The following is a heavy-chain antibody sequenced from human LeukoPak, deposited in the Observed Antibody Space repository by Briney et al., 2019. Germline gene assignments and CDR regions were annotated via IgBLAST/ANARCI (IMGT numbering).Heavy chain of an antibody. D-gene: IGHD1-26*01. J-gene: IGHJ4*02. CDR3: ARGVGAETAGNY. Sequence: SETLSLTCSVSDYSISSGYYWGWIRQPPGKGLEWIGSMYHSGDTYYNPSLKSRVTISVDTSKNQFSLKLSSVTAADTAVYYCARGVGAETAGNYWGQGTLVTVSS. CDR1: DYSISSGYY. CDR2: MYHSGDT. V-gene: IGHV4-38-2*02.